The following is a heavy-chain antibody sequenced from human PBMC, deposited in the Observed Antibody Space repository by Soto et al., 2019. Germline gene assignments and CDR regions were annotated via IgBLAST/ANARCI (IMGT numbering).Heavy chain of an antibody. CDR2: ISAYNGNT. J-gene: IGHJ6*02. V-gene: IGHV1-18*01. CDR3: ARGGRHDSSGYYLPFSGMDV. CDR1: GYTFTSYG. D-gene: IGHD3-22*01. Sequence: QVQLVQSGAEVKKPVASVKVSCKASGYTFTSYGISWVRQAPGQGLEWMGWISAYNGNTNYAQKLQGRVTMTTDTSTSTAYMELRSLRSDDTAVYCCARGGRHDSSGYYLPFSGMDVWGQGTKVIVSS.